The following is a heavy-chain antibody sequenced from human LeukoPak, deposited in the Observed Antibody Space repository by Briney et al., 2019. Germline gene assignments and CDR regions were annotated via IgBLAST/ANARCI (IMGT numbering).Heavy chain of an antibody. CDR3: ARLADDILTGYYSLDY. J-gene: IGHJ4*02. Sequence: PGGSLRLSCAASGFTFSSYSMNWVRQAPGKGLEWVSYISSSSSTIYYADSVKGRFTISRDNAKNSLYLQMNSLRAEDTAVYYCARLADDILTGYYSLDYWGQGTLVTVSS. CDR1: GFTFSSYS. V-gene: IGHV3-48*04. D-gene: IGHD3-9*01. CDR2: ISSSSSTI.